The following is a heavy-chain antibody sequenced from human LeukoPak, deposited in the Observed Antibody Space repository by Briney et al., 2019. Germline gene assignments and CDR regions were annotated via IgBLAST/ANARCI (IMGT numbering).Heavy chain of an antibody. V-gene: IGHV4-59*01. D-gene: IGHD3-10*01. CDR1: GGSISSYF. CDR2: IYYSGST. CDR3: ARVGHYYGSGSYSSLDY. J-gene: IGHJ4*02. Sequence: PSETLSLTCTGSGGSISSYFWGWIRQPPGKGLEWIGYIYYSGSTNYKPSLKSRVTISVDTSKNQFSLKLSSVTAADTAVYYCARVGHYYGSGSYSSLDYWGQGTLVTVSS.